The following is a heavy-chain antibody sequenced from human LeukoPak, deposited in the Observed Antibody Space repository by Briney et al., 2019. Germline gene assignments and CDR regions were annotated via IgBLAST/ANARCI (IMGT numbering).Heavy chain of an antibody. CDR3: ATPEDIVVG. V-gene: IGHV3-30*02. J-gene: IGHJ4*02. CDR1: GFTFSSYG. D-gene: IGHD2-15*01. Sequence: PGGSLRLSCAASGFTFSSYGMHWVRQAPAKGLEWVAFIRYDGSNKYYADSVKGRFTSSRDNSKNTLYLQMNSLRAEDRAVYYCATPEDIVVGWGQGTLVTVSS. CDR2: IRYDGSNK.